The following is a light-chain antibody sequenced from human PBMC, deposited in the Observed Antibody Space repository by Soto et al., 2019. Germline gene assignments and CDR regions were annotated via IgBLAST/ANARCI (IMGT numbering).Light chain of an antibody. CDR1: SSDVGSYNL. CDR3: FSYAGNSVYV. V-gene: IGLV2-23*01. J-gene: IGLJ1*01. Sequence: QSLLTQPASVSGSPGQSITISCTGTSSDVGSYNLVSWFQQLPGKVPKLIIYEGTKRPSGVSDRFSGSKSGYTASLTISGLQAEDAADYYCFSYAGNSVYVFGTGTKGTAL. CDR2: EGT.